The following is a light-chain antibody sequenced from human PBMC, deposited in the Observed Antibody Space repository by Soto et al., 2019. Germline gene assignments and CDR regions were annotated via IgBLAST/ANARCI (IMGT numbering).Light chain of an antibody. Sequence: EIVLTQSPATLSLSPGERATLSCRASQSVSIYLVWYQQKPGQPPRLLIYDASNRATGIPARFSGSGSGTDFTLIISSLEPEDFAVYYCQQRSDWPLTFGGGTKVEIK. CDR3: QQRSDWPLT. V-gene: IGKV3-11*01. J-gene: IGKJ4*01. CDR2: DAS. CDR1: QSVSIY.